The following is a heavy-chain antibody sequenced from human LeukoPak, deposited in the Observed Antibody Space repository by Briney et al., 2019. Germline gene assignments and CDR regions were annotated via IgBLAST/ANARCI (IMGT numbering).Heavy chain of an antibody. CDR3: AKGWWNFGDAFDI. D-gene: IGHD2-15*01. CDR1: GFTFSSYG. J-gene: IGHJ3*02. Sequence: PGGSLRLSCAASGFTFSSYGMHWVRQAPGKGLEWVAFIRYDGSNKYYADSVKGRFTISRDNSKNTLYLQMNSLRAEDTAVYYCAKGWWNFGDAFDIWGQGTMVTVSS. CDR2: IRYDGSNK. V-gene: IGHV3-30*02.